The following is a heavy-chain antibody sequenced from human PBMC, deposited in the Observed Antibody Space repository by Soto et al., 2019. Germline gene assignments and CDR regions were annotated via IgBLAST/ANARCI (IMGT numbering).Heavy chain of an antibody. D-gene: IGHD2-2*01. CDR1: GFSFSDYY. Sequence: QVQLVESGGGLVKPGGSLRLSCAVSGFSFSDYYMIWIRQAPGKGLEMVSYISSRSSYTVYADSVKGRFTISRDNGKNSLYLQMNSLRAEDTGIYYCARDALQDQLLLDSWGQGALVTFSS. CDR3: ARDALQDQLLLDS. CDR2: ISSRSSYT. V-gene: IGHV3-11*06. J-gene: IGHJ1*01.